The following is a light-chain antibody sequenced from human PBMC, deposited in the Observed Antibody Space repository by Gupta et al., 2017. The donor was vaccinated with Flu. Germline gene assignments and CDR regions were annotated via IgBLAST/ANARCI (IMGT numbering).Light chain of an antibody. J-gene: IGLJ3*02. CDR1: SSNIGSNY. V-gene: IGLV1-47*01. Sequence: QSVVTQPLSASGTPGQGVTIACFGGSSNIGSNYVYWYQQLPGTAPKLLIYRNDQRPSGVPDRFSGSKSGTSASLAISGLRSEDEANYYCAAWDDSLRGRLFGGGTKLTVL. CDR3: AAWDDSLRGRL. CDR2: RND.